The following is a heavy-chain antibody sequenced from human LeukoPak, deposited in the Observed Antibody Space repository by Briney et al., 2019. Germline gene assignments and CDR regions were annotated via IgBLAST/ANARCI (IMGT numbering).Heavy chain of an antibody. CDR3: ARPYYYDSRIDP. J-gene: IGHJ5*02. V-gene: IGHV4-30-4*01. CDR2: MYYSGST. D-gene: IGHD3-22*01. Sequence: SETLSPTCTVSGGSISSGDYYWSWIRQPLGKGLEWIAYMYYSGSTYYNPSLKSRVTMSADTSKNQLSLKLSSVTAADTAVYYCARPYYYDSRIDPWGQGILVTVSS. CDR1: GGSISSGDYY.